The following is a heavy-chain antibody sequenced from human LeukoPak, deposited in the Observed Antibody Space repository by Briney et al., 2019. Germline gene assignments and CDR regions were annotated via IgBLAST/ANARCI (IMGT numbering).Heavy chain of an antibody. CDR3: ATDLKGGPAD. V-gene: IGHV3-11*05. CDR1: GFTFSDYC. J-gene: IGHJ3*01. CDR2: ISTTSFYT. D-gene: IGHD6-25*01. Sequence: PGGSLRLSCAASGFTFSDYCMSWIRQAPGKGLEWVSSISTTSFYTNYAGSVKGRFTISRDNAKNSLYLQMNSLRAENTAMHYCATDLKGGPADWGQGTMVTVSS.